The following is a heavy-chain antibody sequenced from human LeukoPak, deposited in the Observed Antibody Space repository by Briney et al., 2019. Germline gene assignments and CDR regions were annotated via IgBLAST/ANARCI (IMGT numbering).Heavy chain of an antibody. J-gene: IGHJ6*03. D-gene: IGHD1-7*01. CDR1: GGSFSNYY. CDR3: ARRWNYGRNYYNDV. CDR2: INDSGRT. Sequence: SETLSLTCAVYGGSFSNYYWSWIRQPPGKGLEWIGEINDSGRTNYNPSLMSRVTVSVDTSKNQFSLRLTSVTATDTAVYYCARRWNYGRNYYNDVWGKGATVSVSS. V-gene: IGHV4-34*01.